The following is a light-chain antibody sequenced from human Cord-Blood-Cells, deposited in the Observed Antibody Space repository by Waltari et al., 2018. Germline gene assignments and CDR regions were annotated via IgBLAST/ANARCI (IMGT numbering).Light chain of an antibody. CDR1: SSNIGSNY. CDR2: GNH. J-gene: IGLJ3*02. Sequence: QSVLTQPPSASGTPGQRVTISCSGSSSNIGSNYVSCYQQLPGTAPKLLIYGNHQRPSGVPDRFSGSKSGTSASLAISGLRSEDETDYYCAAWDDSLSGWVFGGGTKLTVL. V-gene: IGLV1-47*01. CDR3: AAWDDSLSGWV.